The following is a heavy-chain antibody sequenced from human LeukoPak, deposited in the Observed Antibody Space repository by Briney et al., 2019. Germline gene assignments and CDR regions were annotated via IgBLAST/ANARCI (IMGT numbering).Heavy chain of an antibody. D-gene: IGHD6-13*01. J-gene: IGHJ4*02. CDR1: GYTITSNG. CDR3: ARARRIAAAPYYFDY. V-gene: IGHV1-18*01. Sequence: ASVKVSCKASGYTITSNGISWVRQAPGQGLEWMGWISAYNGNTNYAQKLQGRVTMTTDTSTSTAYMELRSLRSDDTAVYYCARARRIAAAPYYFDYWGLGTLVTVSS. CDR2: ISAYNGNT.